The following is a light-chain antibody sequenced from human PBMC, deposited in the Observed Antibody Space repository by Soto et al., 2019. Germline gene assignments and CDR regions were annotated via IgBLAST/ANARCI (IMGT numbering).Light chain of an antibody. J-gene: IGKJ1*01. CDR1: QSISYR. CDR2: ATS. V-gene: IGKV1-39*01. Sequence: DIQMTQSPSSLSASVGDRVAITCRASQSISYRLTWYQQKPGEAPKVLIYATSNLQSGVPSRFSGSGSGTDFTLTISSLQPEDFGNYYCQQSYSFPWTFGQGTKVEIK. CDR3: QQSYSFPWT.